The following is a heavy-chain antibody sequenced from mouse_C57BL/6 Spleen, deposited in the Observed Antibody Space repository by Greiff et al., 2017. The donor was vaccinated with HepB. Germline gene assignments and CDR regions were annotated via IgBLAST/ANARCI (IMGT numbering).Heavy chain of an antibody. J-gene: IGHJ3*01. D-gene: IGHD2-1*01. Sequence: QVQLQQSGAELARPGASVKMSCKASGYTFTSYTMHWVKQRPGQGLEWIGYINPSSGYTKYNQKFKDKATLTADKSSSTAYMQLSSLTSEDSAVDYCASGGNPAWFAYWGQGTLVTVSA. V-gene: IGHV1-4*01. CDR2: INPSSGYT. CDR3: ASGGNPAWFAY. CDR1: GYTFTSYT.